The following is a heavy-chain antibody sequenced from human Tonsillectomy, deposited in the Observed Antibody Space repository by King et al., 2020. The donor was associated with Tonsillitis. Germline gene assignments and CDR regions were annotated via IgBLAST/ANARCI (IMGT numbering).Heavy chain of an antibody. Sequence: VQLVESGGGVVQSGRSLRLSCAASGFTFSSYGLHWVRQAPGKGREGVAVIWYDGSNKYYADSVKGRFTISRDNSNKTLYLQMNSLRAEDTAVYYCARDGRIAAFDYWGQGTLVTVSS. CDR1: GFTFSSYG. D-gene: IGHD6-13*01. CDR2: IWYDGSNK. CDR3: ARDGRIAAFDY. V-gene: IGHV3-33*01. J-gene: IGHJ4*02.